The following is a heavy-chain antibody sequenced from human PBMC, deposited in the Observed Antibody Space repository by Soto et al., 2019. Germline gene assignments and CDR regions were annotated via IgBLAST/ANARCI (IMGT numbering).Heavy chain of an antibody. CDR2: ISGSGRST. Sequence: GVPLRLSCAASGLTSSSYAMRGVGQARGKGLEWLSAISGSGRSTYYADSVKGRFTISRDNSKNTLSLQMNSLRAEDTAVYYCAKDQRISERPYYFDYWGQGTLVTVSS. CDR3: AKDQRISERPYYFDY. J-gene: IGHJ4*02. D-gene: IGHD1-1*01. CDR1: GLTSSSYA. V-gene: IGHV3-23*01.